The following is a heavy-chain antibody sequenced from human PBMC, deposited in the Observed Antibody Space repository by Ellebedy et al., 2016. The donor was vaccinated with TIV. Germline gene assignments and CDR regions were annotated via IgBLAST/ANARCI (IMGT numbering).Heavy chain of an antibody. Sequence: GESLKISCSASGFTFSSYSMNWVRQAPGKGLEWISYISNGGSIVNYADSVQGRFTISRDDAKNSLYLQMNSLRAEDTAVYYCAKLPYGVPYFDYWGQGTLVTVSS. CDR3: AKLPYGVPYFDY. CDR2: ISNGGSIV. CDR1: GFTFSSYS. J-gene: IGHJ4*02. V-gene: IGHV3-48*04. D-gene: IGHD4-17*01.